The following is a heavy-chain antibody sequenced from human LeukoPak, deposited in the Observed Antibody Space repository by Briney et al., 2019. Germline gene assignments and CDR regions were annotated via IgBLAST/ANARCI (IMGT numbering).Heavy chain of an antibody. J-gene: IGHJ4*02. Sequence: PGGSLRLSCEASGFIFSNYAMSWLRQAPGKGLEWVSTIHDRNYYADSVKGRFTISGDNSRSTLYLQMDSLRAEDTAVYYCAKDQPTDGYNSIWGRGTLVTVSS. CDR3: AKDQPTDGYNSI. CDR1: GFIFSNYA. D-gene: IGHD5-24*01. V-gene: IGHV3-23*01. CDR2: IHDRN.